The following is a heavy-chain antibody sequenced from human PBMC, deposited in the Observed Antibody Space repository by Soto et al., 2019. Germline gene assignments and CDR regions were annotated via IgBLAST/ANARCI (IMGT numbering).Heavy chain of an antibody. D-gene: IGHD6-6*01. V-gene: IGHV4-39*01. CDR2: IYYRGST. CDR1: GGSISSSSYY. Sequence: QLQLQESGPGLVKPSETLSLTCTVSGGSISSSSYYWGWIRQPPGKGLEWIGSIYYRGSTYYNPSLKSRVTISVDTSKNQFSLQLSSVTAADTAVYYCARRIAARLNLFDPWGQGTLVTVSS. CDR3: ARRIAARLNLFDP. J-gene: IGHJ5*02.